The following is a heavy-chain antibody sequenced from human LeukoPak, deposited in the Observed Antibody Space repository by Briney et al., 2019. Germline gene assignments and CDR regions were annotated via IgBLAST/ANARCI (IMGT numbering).Heavy chain of an antibody. Sequence: MPSQTLSLTCTVSGGSISSGGYYWSWIRQHPGKGLEWIGSIYYSGSTYYNPSLKSRLTISVDTSKNQFSLKLSSVTAAATALYYCARDGEYCSSTSCYFDPWGQGILVTVSS. CDR2: IYYSGST. J-gene: IGHJ5*02. D-gene: IGHD2-2*01. CDR1: GGSISSGGYY. V-gene: IGHV4-31*03. CDR3: ARDGEYCSSTSCYFDP.